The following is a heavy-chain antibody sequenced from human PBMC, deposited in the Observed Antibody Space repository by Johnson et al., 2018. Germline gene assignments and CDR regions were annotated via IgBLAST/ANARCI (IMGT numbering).Heavy chain of an antibody. Sequence: RPCCAASGFTFSRYTMNWVRQAPGKGLEWVSSISSNSAYIYYADSVKGRFTISRDNAKNSLYLQMNSLRAEDTAVYYYARDWEEMATITRYFHHWGQGTLVTVSS. CDR3: ARDWEEMATITRYFHH. CDR1: GFTFSRYT. V-gene: IGHV3-21*01. J-gene: IGHJ1*01. D-gene: IGHD5-24*01. CDR2: ISSNSAYI.